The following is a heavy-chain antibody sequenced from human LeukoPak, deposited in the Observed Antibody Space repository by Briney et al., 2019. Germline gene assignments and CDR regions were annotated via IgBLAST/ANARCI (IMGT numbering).Heavy chain of an antibody. CDR1: GYTFTGYY. J-gene: IGHJ4*02. CDR3: ARTRGVIRSAPLFDY. Sequence: ASVKVSCKASGYTFTGYYMHWVRQATGQGREWMGWVNPNSGGTNYAQKFQGRVTMTRDTSISTAYMELSRLRSDDTAVYYCARTRGVIRSAPLFDYWGQGTLVTVSS. D-gene: IGHD3-10*01. V-gene: IGHV1-2*02. CDR2: VNPNSGGT.